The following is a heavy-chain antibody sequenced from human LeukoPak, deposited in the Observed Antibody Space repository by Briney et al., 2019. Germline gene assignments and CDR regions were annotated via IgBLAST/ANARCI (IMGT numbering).Heavy chain of an antibody. CDR3: ARGAFGSGWYLDY. CDR2: IYYSGST. V-gene: IGHV4-59*01. J-gene: IGHJ4*02. Sequence: PSETLSLTCTVSGGSTSSYYWTWIRQPPGKGLEWIGYIYYSGSTNYNPSLKSRVTISVDTSKNQFSLKLRSVTAADTAVYYCARGAFGSGWYLDYWGQGTLVTVSS. CDR1: GGSTSSYY. D-gene: IGHD6-19*01.